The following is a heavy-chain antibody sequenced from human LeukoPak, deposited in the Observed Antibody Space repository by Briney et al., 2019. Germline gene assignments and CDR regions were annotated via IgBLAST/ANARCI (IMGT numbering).Heavy chain of an antibody. Sequence: KPSETLSLTFAFYGASFSSYYWSWIRQPPGKGLEWIGATNHSENTNYNPSLKSRVTISADTSKNQFSLKLRSVTAADTAVYLYAMSREGYPNWFSPWGQGTLVTVSS. D-gene: IGHD6-13*01. CDR3: AMSREGYPNWFSP. V-gene: IGHV4-34*01. J-gene: IGHJ5*02. CDR1: GASFSSYY. CDR2: TNHSENT.